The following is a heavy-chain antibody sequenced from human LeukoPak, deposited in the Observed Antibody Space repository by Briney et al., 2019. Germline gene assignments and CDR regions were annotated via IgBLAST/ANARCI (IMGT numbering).Heavy chain of an antibody. J-gene: IGHJ4*02. D-gene: IGHD4-23*01. Sequence: PGGSLRLSCAASGFTFDDYAMHWVRQAPGKGLVWVSHINADGTSTTYADSVKGRFTISRDNAKNTLYLQMNSLRAEDTAVYYCARDRWLLDYWGQGTPVTVSS. CDR2: INADGTST. CDR3: ARDRWLLDY. CDR1: GFTFDDYA. V-gene: IGHV3-74*01.